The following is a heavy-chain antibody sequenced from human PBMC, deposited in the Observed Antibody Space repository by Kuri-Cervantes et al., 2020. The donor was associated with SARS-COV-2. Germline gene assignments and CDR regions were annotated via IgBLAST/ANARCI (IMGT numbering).Heavy chain of an antibody. Sequence: ASVKVSCKASGYTFTGYYMHWVRQAPGQGLEWMGWINPNSGDTNYAQKFRGWVTMTRDTSISTAYMELSRLRSDDTAVYYCARDLIRGYSYDFFGMDVWGQGTTVTVSS. CDR3: ARDLIRGYSYDFFGMDV. J-gene: IGHJ6*02. CDR2: INPNSGDT. D-gene: IGHD5-18*01. CDR1: GYTFTGYY. V-gene: IGHV1-2*04.